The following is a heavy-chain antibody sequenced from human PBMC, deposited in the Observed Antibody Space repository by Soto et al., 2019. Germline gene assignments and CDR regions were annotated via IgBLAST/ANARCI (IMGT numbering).Heavy chain of an antibody. V-gene: IGHV4-31*03. CDR3: ARCRYSNYLDY. J-gene: IGHJ4*02. D-gene: IGHD4-4*01. Sequence: QVQLQESGPGLVKPSQTLSLTCTVSGGSISSGGYYWSWIRQHPGKGLEWIGYIYYSGSTYYNPSLKSRFTISLDTSKNQFSLKLSSVTAADTAVYYCARCRYSNYLDYWGQGTLVTVSS. CDR2: IYYSGST. CDR1: GGSISSGGYY.